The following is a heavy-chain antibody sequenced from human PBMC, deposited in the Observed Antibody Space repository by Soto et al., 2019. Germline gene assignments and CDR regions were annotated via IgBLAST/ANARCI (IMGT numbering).Heavy chain of an antibody. J-gene: IGHJ4*02. Sequence: ASVKVSCKASGGTFSSYAISWVRQAPGQGLEWIGGIIPIFGTANYAQKFQGRVTITADESTSTAYMELSSLRSEDTAVYYCARPVEMATISRSYLFYWGQGTLVTVSS. CDR1: GGTFSSYA. CDR3: ARPVEMATISRSYLFY. D-gene: IGHD5-12*01. V-gene: IGHV1-69*13. CDR2: IIPIFGTA.